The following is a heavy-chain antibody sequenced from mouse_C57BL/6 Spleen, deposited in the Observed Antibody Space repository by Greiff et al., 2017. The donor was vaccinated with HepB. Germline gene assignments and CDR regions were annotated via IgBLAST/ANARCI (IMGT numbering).Heavy chain of an antibody. Sequence: LQESGAELVKPGASVKISCKASGYAFSSYWMNWVKQRPGKGLEWIGQIYPGDGDTNYNGKFKGKATLTADKSSSTAYMQLSSLTSEDSAVYFCARDRYGSSGYFDVWGTGTTVTVSS. CDR2: IYPGDGDT. CDR3: ARDRYGSSGYFDV. D-gene: IGHD1-1*01. V-gene: IGHV1-80*01. CDR1: GYAFSSYW. J-gene: IGHJ1*03.